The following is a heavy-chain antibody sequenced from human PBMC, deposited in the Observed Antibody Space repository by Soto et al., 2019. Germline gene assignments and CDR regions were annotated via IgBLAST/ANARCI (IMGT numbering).Heavy chain of an antibody. J-gene: IGHJ4*02. CDR2: IYYSGST. Sequence: PSETLSLTCNVTGDSIKTHYWSWIRQAPGKGLEWIGYIYYSGSTLYNPSLKRRATISADTAKNQFSLRLTSLTAADTAVYYCASGWMAAFDNWGQGTLVTGSS. D-gene: IGHD2-2*03. CDR1: GDSIKTHY. V-gene: IGHV4-59*11. CDR3: ASGWMAAFDN.